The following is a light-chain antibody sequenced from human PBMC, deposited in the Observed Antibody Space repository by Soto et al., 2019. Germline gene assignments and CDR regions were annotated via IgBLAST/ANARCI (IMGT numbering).Light chain of an antibody. CDR2: DVS. CDR1: SSDVGGYNY. J-gene: IGLJ3*02. Sequence: QSALTQPASVSGSPGQSIAISCTGTSSDVGGYNYVSWYQQHPGKAPKLMIYDVSNRPSGVSDRFSGSKSGNTASLTISGLQAEDEADYYCSSYTSSNTGVFGGRTKVTVL. V-gene: IGLV2-14*03. CDR3: SSYTSSNTGV.